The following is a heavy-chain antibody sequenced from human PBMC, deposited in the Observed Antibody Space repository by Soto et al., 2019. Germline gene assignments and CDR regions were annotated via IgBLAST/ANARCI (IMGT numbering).Heavy chain of an antibody. V-gene: IGHV3-21*01. CDR3: ARGIAARTPPDN. Sequence: GGSLRLSCAASGFSFSVYTMNWVRQAPGKGLEWVSSISSSSSYIYYADSLKGRFTISRDNAKNSVYLQMNSLRAEDTAVYYCARGIAARTPPDNWGQGALVTVSS. CDR1: GFSFSVYT. J-gene: IGHJ4*02. CDR2: ISSSSSYI. D-gene: IGHD6-6*01.